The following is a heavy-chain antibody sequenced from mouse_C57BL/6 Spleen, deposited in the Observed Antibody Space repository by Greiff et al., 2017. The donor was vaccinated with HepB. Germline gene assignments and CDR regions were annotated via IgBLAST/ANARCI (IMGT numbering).Heavy chain of an antibody. V-gene: IGHV1-42*01. CDR1: GYSFTGYY. Sequence: VQLQQSGPELVMPGASVKISCKASGYSFTGYYMNWVKQSPEKSLEWIGEINPSTGGTTYNQKFKAKATLAVDKSSSTAYMQLKSLTSEDSAVYDCARGTVLAPGGYWGQGTTLSVSS. D-gene: IGHD1-1*01. CDR2: INPSTGGT. CDR3: ARGTVLAPGGY. J-gene: IGHJ2*01.